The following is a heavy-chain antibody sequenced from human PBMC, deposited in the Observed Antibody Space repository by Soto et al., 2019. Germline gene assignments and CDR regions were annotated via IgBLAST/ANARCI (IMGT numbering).Heavy chain of an antibody. CDR3: ARVPPAMLGYYGMDV. V-gene: IGHV1-8*01. CDR2: MNPNSGNT. CDR1: GYTFTSYD. Sequence: QVQLVQSGAEVKKPGASVKVSCKASGYTFTSYDINWVRQATGQGLEWMGWMNPNSGNTGYAQKFHGRHTMTRNTSISTAYMELSSLRSEDTAVYYCARVPPAMLGYYGMDVWGQGTTVTVSS. J-gene: IGHJ6*02. D-gene: IGHD2-2*01.